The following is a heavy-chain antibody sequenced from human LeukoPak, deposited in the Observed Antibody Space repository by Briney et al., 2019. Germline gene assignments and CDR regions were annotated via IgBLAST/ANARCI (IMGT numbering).Heavy chain of an antibody. J-gene: IGHJ6*03. CDR1: GYTFTGYY. D-gene: IGHD3-10*01. Sequence: ASVKVSCKASGYTFTGYYMHWVRQAPGQGLEWMGRINPNSGGTNYAQKFQGRVTMTRDTSISTAYMVLSSLRSEHNAVYYCAREKRESYASYYYYYYMDVWGKGTTVTVSS. CDR3: AREKRESYASYYYYYYMDV. V-gene: IGHV1-2*06. CDR2: INPNSGGT.